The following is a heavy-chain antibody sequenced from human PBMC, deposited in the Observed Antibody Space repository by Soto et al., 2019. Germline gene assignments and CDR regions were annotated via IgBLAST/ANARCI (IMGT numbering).Heavy chain of an antibody. CDR3: AGGIAARPLGY. Sequence: SETLSLTXTVSGGSISSGDYYWSWIRQPPGKGLEWIGYIYYSGSTYYNPSLKSRVTISVDTSKNQFSLKLSSVTAADTAVYYCAGGIAARPLGYWGQGTLVTVSS. CDR1: GGSISSGDYY. V-gene: IGHV4-30-4*01. D-gene: IGHD6-6*01. CDR2: IYYSGST. J-gene: IGHJ4*02.